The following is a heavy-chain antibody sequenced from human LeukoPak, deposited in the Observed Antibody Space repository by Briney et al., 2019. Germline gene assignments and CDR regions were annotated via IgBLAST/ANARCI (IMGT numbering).Heavy chain of an antibody. V-gene: IGHV3-74*01. CDR1: GFTFSDYW. Sequence: GGSLRLSCAASGFTFSDYWMHWVRQAPGKGLVWVSRISSDGSRVTYADSVKGRFTISRDNAKNSLYLQMNSLRAEDTAVYYCARGRGYCSGGSCYVPWFDPWGQGTLVTVSS. J-gene: IGHJ5*02. CDR2: ISSDGSRV. D-gene: IGHD2-15*01. CDR3: ARGRGYCSGGSCYVPWFDP.